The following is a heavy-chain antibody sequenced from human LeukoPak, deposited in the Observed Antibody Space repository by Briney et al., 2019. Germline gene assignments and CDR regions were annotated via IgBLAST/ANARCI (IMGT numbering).Heavy chain of an antibody. Sequence: SGGSLRLSCAASGFTFSSYGMHWVRQAPGKGLEWVAVISYDGSNKYYADSVKGRFTISRDNSKNTLYLQMNSLRAEDTAVYYCAKDSIAAAGRYHWGQGTLVTVSS. J-gene: IGHJ4*02. CDR3: AKDSIAAAGRYH. D-gene: IGHD6-13*01. CDR2: ISYDGSNK. CDR1: GFTFSSYG. V-gene: IGHV3-30*18.